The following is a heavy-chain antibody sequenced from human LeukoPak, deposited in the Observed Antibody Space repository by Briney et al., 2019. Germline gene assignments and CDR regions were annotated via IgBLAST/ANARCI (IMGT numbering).Heavy chain of an antibody. CDR3: ASAEGGFGELLKLNWFDP. CDR1: GYXFTGYY. CDR2: IIPIFGTA. V-gene: IGHV1-69*13. J-gene: IGHJ5*02. Sequence: SVKVSYKASGYXFTGYYIHWVRQAPGQGLEWMGGIIPIFGTANYAQKFQGRVTITADESTCTAYMELSSLRSEDTAVYYCASAEGGFGELLKLNWFDPWGQGTLVTVSS. D-gene: IGHD3-10*01.